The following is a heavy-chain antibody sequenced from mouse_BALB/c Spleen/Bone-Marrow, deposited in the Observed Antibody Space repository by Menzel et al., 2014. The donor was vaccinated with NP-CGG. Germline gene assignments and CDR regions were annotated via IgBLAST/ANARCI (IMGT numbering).Heavy chain of an antibody. CDR2: IYPGDGDT. V-gene: IGHV1-87*01. CDR3: ARSRGWYFDV. J-gene: IGHJ1*01. CDR1: GYTFTSYW. Sequence: QVQLQQSGAELARPGASVKLSCKAYGYTFTSYWMQWIKQRPGQGLEWIGAIYPGDGDTTYTQKFKGKATLTADKSSSTAYMQLSSLASEDSAVYYCARSRGWYFDVWGAGTTVTVSS.